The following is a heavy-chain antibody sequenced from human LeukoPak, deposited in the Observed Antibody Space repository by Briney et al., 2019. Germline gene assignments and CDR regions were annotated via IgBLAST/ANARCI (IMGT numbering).Heavy chain of an antibody. CDR2: IYYSGST. CDR3: ATRPNPQEGPSDF. V-gene: IGHV4-59*08. J-gene: IGHJ4*02. CDR1: GGSISTYY. Sequence: PSETLSLTCTVSGGSISTYYWSWIRQPPGEGLEWIGYIYYSGSTSYNPSLKSRVTISVDTSKSQFSLNLSSVTAADTAVYYCATRPNPQEGPSDFWGQGTLVTVSS.